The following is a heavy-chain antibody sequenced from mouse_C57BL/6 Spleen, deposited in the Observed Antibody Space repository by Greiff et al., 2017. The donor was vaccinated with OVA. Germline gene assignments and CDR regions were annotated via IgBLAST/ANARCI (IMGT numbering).Heavy chain of an antibody. Sequence: QVQLQQPGAELVKPGASVKLSCKASGYTFTSYWMHWVKQRPGQGLEWIGMIHPNSGSTNYNEKFKSKATLTVDKSSSTAYMQLSSLTSEDSAVYYCANLYYVSPHYYAMDYWGQGTSVTVSS. J-gene: IGHJ4*01. CDR2: IHPNSGST. V-gene: IGHV1-64*01. CDR1: GYTFTSYW. CDR3: ANLYYVSPHYYAMDY. D-gene: IGHD1-1*01.